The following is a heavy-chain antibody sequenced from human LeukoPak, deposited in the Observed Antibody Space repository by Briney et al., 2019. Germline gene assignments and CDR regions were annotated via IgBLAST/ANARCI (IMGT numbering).Heavy chain of an antibody. D-gene: IGHD3-16*01. V-gene: IGHV4-34*01. Sequence: SETLSLTCAVYGGSFSGYYWSWIRQPPGKGLEWIGSIYGSGTTYYDPPLRSRVSISADTSKNHFSLELSSVTAADTAVYYCASVGGGSPYWGQGTPVTVSS. J-gene: IGHJ4*02. CDR1: GGSFSGYY. CDR2: IYGSGTT. CDR3: ASVGGGSPY.